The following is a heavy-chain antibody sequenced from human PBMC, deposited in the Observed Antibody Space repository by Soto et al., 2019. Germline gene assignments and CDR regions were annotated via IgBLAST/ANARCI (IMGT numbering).Heavy chain of an antibody. V-gene: IGHV4-59*01. CDR2: IYYSGST. D-gene: IGHD6-6*01. Sequence: SETLSLTCTVSGGSISSYYWSWIRQPPGKGLEWIGYIYYSGSTNYNPSLKSRVTISVDTSKNQFSLKLSSVTAADTAVYYCARRIGSSSWGNFDYWGQGTLVTVSS. CDR3: ARRIGSSSWGNFDY. CDR1: GGSISSYY. J-gene: IGHJ4*02.